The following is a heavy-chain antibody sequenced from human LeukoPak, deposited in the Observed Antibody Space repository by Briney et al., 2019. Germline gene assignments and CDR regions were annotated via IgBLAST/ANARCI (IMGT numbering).Heavy chain of an antibody. CDR2: IYHSGST. CDR1: GGSISSSNW. V-gene: IGHV4-4*02. Sequence: KPSETLSLTCAVSGGSISSSNWWSWVRQPPGKGLEWIGEIYHSGSTNYNPSLKSRVTISVDKSKNQFSLKLSSVTAADTAVYYCARVAHYDLYGMDVWGQGTTVTVSS. CDR3: ARVAHYDLYGMDV. D-gene: IGHD3-3*01. J-gene: IGHJ6*02.